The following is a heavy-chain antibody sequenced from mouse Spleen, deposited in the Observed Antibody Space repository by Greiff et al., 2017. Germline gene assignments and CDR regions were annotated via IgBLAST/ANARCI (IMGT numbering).Heavy chain of an antibody. J-gene: IGHJ4*01. CDR2: IDPSDSET. CDR3: ARGVVPYAMDY. CDR1: GYTFTSYW. D-gene: IGHD1-1*01. V-gene: IGHV1-52*01. Sequence: QVQLQQPGAELVRPGSSVKLSCKASGYTFTSYWMHWVKQRPIQGLEWIGNIDPSDSETHYNQKFKDKATLTVDKSSSTAYMQLSSLTSEDSAVYYCARGVVPYAMDYWGQGTSVTVSS.